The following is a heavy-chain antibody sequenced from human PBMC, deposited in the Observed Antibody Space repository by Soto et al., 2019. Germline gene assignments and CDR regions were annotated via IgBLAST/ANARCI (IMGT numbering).Heavy chain of an antibody. CDR1: GFTFSIFA. Sequence: GGSLRLSCAASGFTFSIFAMSWVRQSPGKGLEWVSTISGSGGSTYCADAVKGRFTISRDNSMGTLYLQMKSLRVEDTAIYYCAKEVSLGSTVDLGYWGQGALVTAPQ. D-gene: IGHD7-27*01. CDR2: ISGSGGST. J-gene: IGHJ4*02. V-gene: IGHV3-23*01. CDR3: AKEVSLGSTVDLGY.